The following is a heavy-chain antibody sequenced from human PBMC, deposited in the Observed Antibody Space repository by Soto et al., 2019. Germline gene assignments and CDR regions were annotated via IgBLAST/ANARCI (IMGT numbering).Heavy chain of an antibody. Sequence: QVQLVESGGGVVQPGKSLILSCAASGFTFSSYAMHWVRQAPGKGLEWVAVLWYDGSNIQYADSVKGRFTISRDNSKSTVYLQMDGLRAEDTAVYYCARDVNDFWSGYLYWGQGTLVTVSS. CDR1: GFTFSSYA. V-gene: IGHV3-33*01. CDR3: ARDVNDFWSGYLY. D-gene: IGHD3-3*01. CDR2: LWYDGSNI. J-gene: IGHJ4*02.